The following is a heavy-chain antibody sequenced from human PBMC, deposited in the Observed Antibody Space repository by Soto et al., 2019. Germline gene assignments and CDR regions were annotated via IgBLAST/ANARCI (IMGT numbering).Heavy chain of an antibody. CDR1: GFTFSSYA. CDR2: IRGSGGST. D-gene: IGHD6-19*01. CDR3: ANPFIAVAGIYYFDY. V-gene: IGHV3-23*01. J-gene: IGHJ4*02. Sequence: PGGSLRLSCAASGFTFSSYAMSWVRPAPGKGLEWASAIRGSGGSTYYADSVKGRFTISRDNSKNTLYLQMNSLRAEDTAVYYCANPFIAVAGIYYFDYWGQGTLVTVSS.